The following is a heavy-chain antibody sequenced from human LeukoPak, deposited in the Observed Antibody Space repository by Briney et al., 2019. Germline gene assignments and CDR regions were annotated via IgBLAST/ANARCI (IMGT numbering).Heavy chain of an antibody. J-gene: IGHJ6*02. D-gene: IGHD6-6*01. CDR1: GFTFDDYA. Sequence: QPGRSLRLSCAASGFTFDDYAMHWVRQAPGKGLEWVSGISWNSGSIGYADSVKGRFTISRDNAKNSLYLQMNSLGAEDTALYYCAKDQSIAARPLHGMDVWGQGTTVTVSS. CDR2: ISWNSGSI. V-gene: IGHV3-9*01. CDR3: AKDQSIAARPLHGMDV.